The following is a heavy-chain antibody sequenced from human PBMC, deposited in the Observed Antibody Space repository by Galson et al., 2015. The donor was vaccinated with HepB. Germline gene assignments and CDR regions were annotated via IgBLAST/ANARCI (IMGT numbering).Heavy chain of an antibody. CDR2: INHSGST. Sequence: TLSLTCTVSGGSISSYYWSWIRQPPGKGLEWIGEINHSGSTNYNPSLKSRVTISVDTSKNQFSLKLSSVTAADTAVYYCARGYYYDSSGYSPRLRTFDIWGQGTMVTVSS. J-gene: IGHJ3*02. V-gene: IGHV4-34*01. CDR3: ARGYYYDSSGYSPRLRTFDI. CDR1: GGSISSYY. D-gene: IGHD3-22*01.